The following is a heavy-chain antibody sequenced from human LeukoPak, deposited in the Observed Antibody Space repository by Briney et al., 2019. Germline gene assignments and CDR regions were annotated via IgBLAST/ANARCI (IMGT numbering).Heavy chain of an antibody. CDR2: IWYDGSNK. Sequence: GGSLRLSCAASGFTFSSYGMHWVRQAPGKGLEWVAVIWYDGSNKYYADSVKGRFTISRDNSKNTLYLQMNSLRAEDTAVYYCARDGVVVAATYYYYYGMDVWGKGPRSPSPQ. V-gene: IGHV3-33*01. CDR1: GFTFSSYG. D-gene: IGHD2-15*01. J-gene: IGHJ6*01. CDR3: ARDGVVVAATYYYYYGMDV.